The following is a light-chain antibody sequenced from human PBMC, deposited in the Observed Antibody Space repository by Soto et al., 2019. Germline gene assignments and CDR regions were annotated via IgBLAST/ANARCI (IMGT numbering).Light chain of an antibody. J-gene: IGKJ5*01. CDR3: QQRSNC. CDR1: QSVSSSY. CDR2: GAS. Sequence: EIVLTQSPGTLSLSPGERATLSCRASQSVSSSYLAWYQQKPGQAPRLLIYGASSRATGIPDRFSGSGSGTDFTLTISRLEPEDFAVYYCQQRSNCFGQGTRLEIK. V-gene: IGKV3D-20*02.